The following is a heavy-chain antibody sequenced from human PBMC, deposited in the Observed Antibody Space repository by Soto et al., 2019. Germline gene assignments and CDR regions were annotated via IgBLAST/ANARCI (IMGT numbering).Heavy chain of an antibody. CDR3: ARPYRSGWYSCFDP. J-gene: IGHJ5*02. CDR1: GGSISNYY. CDR2: IFYGGST. D-gene: IGHD6-19*01. V-gene: IGHV4-59*08. Sequence: QVQLQESGPGLVKTSETLSLTCSVSGGSISNYYWTWIRQPPGKGLEWIGHIFYGGSTNYNPSLKSRVTISMDTSKNQFSLKLSSVTAADTAVYYCARPYRSGWYSCFDPWGQGTLVTVSS.